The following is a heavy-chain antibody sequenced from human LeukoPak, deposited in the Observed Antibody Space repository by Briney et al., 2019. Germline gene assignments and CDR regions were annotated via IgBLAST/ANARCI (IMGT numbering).Heavy chain of an antibody. CDR2: IIPIFGTA. D-gene: IGHD2-21*02. CDR3: ARYAIAYCGGDCYSPAYYYYGMDV. J-gene: IGHJ6*02. Sequence: SVKVSCKASGGTFSSYAISWVRQAPGQGLEWMGGIIPIFGTANYAQKFQGRVTITADESTSTAYMELSSLRSEDTAVYYCARYAIAYCGGDCYSPAYYYYGMDVWGQGTTVTVSS. CDR1: GGTFSSYA. V-gene: IGHV1-69*13.